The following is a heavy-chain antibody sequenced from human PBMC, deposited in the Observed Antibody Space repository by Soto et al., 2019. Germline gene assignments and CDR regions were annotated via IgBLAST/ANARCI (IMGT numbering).Heavy chain of an antibody. CDR3: ARGPAYIDCWRTFDL. J-gene: IGHJ4*02. V-gene: IGHV4-61*08. Sequence: SLTCTVSDDSFRGAEYYWSWIRQPLGKGPEWIGYTYYNGDTKYNPALRSRVTMSEDTSKNQFSLRLSSVTAADTAVYFCARGPAYIDCWRTFDLWGRGILVTVSS. CDR1: DDSFRGAEYY. CDR2: TYYNGDT. D-gene: IGHD2-21*01.